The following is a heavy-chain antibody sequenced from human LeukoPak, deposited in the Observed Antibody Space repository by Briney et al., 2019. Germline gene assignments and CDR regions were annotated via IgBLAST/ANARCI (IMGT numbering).Heavy chain of an antibody. CDR1: GFTFSSYA. V-gene: IGHV3-23*01. CDR2: ISGSGGST. J-gene: IGHJ4*02. Sequence: PGGSLRLSCAASGFTFSSYAMSWVRQAPGKGLEWVSAISGSGGSTYYADSVKGRFTISRDNSKNTLYLQMNSLRAEDTAVYYCAKDLRRWDTAMVVGGDYWGQGTLVTVSS. CDR3: AKDLRRWDTAMVVGGDY. D-gene: IGHD5-18*01.